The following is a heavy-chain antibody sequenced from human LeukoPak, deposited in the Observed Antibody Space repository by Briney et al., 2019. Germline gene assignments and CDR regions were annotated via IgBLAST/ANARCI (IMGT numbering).Heavy chain of an antibody. Sequence: PSQTLSLTCAVSGGSISSGGYSWSWIRQPPGKGLEWIGYIYHSGSTYYNPSLKSRVTISVDRSKNQFSLKRSSVTAADTAVYYCASSLGIAAGVPDAFDIWGQGTMVTVSS. V-gene: IGHV4-30-2*01. CDR1: GGSISSGGYS. CDR2: IYHSGST. J-gene: IGHJ3*02. D-gene: IGHD6-13*01. CDR3: ASSLGIAAGVPDAFDI.